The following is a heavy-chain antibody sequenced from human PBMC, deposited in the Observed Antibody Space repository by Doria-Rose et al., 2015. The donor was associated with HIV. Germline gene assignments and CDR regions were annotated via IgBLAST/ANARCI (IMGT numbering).Heavy chain of an antibody. D-gene: IGHD6-13*01. J-gene: IGHJ4*02. Sequence: SGPVLVKPTETLTLTCTVSGVSLSSPGMGVSWIRQPPGKALEWLANIFSDDERSYKTSLKSRLTISRGTSKSQVVITMTDMDPVDTATYYCARIKSSRWYHKYDFDFWGQGTLVIVSA. CDR2: IFSDDER. V-gene: IGHV2-26*01. CDR1: GVSLSSPGMG. CDR3: ARIKSSRWYHKYDFDF.